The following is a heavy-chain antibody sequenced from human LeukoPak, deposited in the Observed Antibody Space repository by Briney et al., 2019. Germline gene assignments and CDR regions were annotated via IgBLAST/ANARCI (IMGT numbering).Heavy chain of an antibody. CDR2: IDSGGST. Sequence: GGSLRLSCAASVFTFSSYAMSWVRQAPGKGLEWASGIDSGGSTYYASSVKGRFTISRDNSKNTVYLQMNSLRAEDTAVYYCARGGPCGGDCYYYNGMDVWGQGTTVTVSS. CDR1: VFTFSSYA. D-gene: IGHD2-21*02. J-gene: IGHJ6*02. CDR3: ARGGPCGGDCYYYNGMDV. V-gene: IGHV3-23*01.